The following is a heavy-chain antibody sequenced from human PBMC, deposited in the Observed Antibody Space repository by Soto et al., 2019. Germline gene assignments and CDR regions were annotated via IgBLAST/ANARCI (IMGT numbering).Heavy chain of an antibody. J-gene: IGHJ4*02. Sequence: EVQLVESGGGLVKAGVSLRVSCAASGFIFSNAWMNWVRQAPGKELEWVGRVKSQTDGGTTDYAAHVQGRFIISRVDSQNTVYLQMNSLKTEDTAVYYCTTDHPYNYDGSAYDHWGQGTLVTVSS. CDR2: VKSQTDGGTT. V-gene: IGHV3-15*07. CDR1: GFIFSNAW. CDR3: TTDHPYNYDGSAYDH. D-gene: IGHD3-22*01.